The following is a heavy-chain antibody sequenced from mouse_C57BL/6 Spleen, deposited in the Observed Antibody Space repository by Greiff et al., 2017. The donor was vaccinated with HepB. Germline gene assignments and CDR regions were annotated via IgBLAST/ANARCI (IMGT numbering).Heavy chain of an antibody. CDR3: ARGDYYGSSSLAY. CDR1: GYTFTSYW. D-gene: IGHD1-1*01. V-gene: IGHV1-59*01. CDR2: IDPSDSYT. Sequence: QVQLQQPGAELVRPGTSVKLSCKASGYTFTSYWMHWVKQRPGQGLEWIGVIDPSDSYTNYNQKFKGKATLTVDTSSSTAYMQLSSLTSEDSAVYYCARGDYYGSSSLAYWGQGTLVTVSA. J-gene: IGHJ3*01.